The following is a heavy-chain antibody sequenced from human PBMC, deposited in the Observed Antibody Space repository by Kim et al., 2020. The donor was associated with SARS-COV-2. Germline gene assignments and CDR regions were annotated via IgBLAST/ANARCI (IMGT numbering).Heavy chain of an antibody. Sequence: GGSLRLSCAASGFTFSSYGMHWVRQAPGKGLEWVAVISYDGSNKYYADSVKGRFTISRDNSKNTLYLQMNRLRAEDTAVYYCAKAWGYCSGGSCYSIASPPDDYWGQGTLVTASS. CDR1: GFTFSSYG. V-gene: IGHV3-30*18. CDR2: ISYDGSNK. J-gene: IGHJ4*02. D-gene: IGHD2-15*01. CDR3: AKAWGYCSGGSCYSIASPPDDY.